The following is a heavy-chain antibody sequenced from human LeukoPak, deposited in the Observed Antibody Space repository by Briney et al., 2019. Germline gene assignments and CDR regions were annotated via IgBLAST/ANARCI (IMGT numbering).Heavy chain of an antibody. CDR3: ARGQARLGACSSTSCYNDY. CDR1: GYTFTSYG. D-gene: IGHD2-2*02. CDR2: ISAYNGNT. Sequence: GASVKVSCKASGYTFTSYGISWVRQAPGQGLEWMGWISAYNGNTNYAQKLQGRVTMTTDTSTSTAYMELRSLRSDDTAVYYCARGQARLGACSSTSCYNDYWGQGTLVTVSS. J-gene: IGHJ4*02. V-gene: IGHV1-18*01.